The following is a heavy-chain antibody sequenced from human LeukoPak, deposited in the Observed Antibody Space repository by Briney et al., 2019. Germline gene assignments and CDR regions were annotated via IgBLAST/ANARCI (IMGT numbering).Heavy chain of an antibody. CDR2: INYHGNEN. CDR1: GFTFSDYW. CDR3: SRGDPDY. V-gene: IGHV3-7*01. Sequence: GGSLRLSCAASGFTFSDYWMQWVRQAPGKGLEWVANINYHGNENYLVDSVKGRFTISRDNAKNSLFLQMNSLRAEGTAVYYCSRGDPDYWGQGTLVAVSS. J-gene: IGHJ4*02. D-gene: IGHD2-21*02.